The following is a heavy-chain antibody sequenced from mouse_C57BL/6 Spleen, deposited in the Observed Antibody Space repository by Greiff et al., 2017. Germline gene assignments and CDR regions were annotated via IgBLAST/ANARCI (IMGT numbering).Heavy chain of an antibody. CDR1: GYTFTDYE. CDR3: TSGLFAY. V-gene: IGHV1-15*01. J-gene: IGHJ3*01. Sequence: QVQLQQSGAELVRPGASVTLSCKASGYTFTDYEMHWVKQTPVHGLEWIGAIDPETGGTAYNQKFKGKARLTADKSSSTAYMGLRSLTSEDSAVYYCTSGLFAYWGQGTLVTVSA. CDR2: IDPETGGT.